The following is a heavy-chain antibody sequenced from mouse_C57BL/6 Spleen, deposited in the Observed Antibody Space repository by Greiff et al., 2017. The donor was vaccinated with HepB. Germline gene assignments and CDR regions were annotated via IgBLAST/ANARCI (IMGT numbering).Heavy chain of an antibody. CDR3: ARGPLVRSPYAMDY. CDR1: GYTFTSYW. CDR2: IDPSDSYT. V-gene: IGHV1-50*01. J-gene: IGHJ4*01. Sequence: QVQLQQPGAELVKPGASVKLSCKASGYTFTSYWMQWVKQRPGQGLEWIGEIDPSDSYTNYNQKFKGKATLTVDTSSSTAYMQLSSLTSEDSAVYYCARGPLVRSPYAMDYWGQGTSVTVSS.